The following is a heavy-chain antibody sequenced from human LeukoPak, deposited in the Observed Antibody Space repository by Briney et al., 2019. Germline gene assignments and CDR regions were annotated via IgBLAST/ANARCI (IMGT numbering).Heavy chain of an antibody. J-gene: IGHJ5*02. CDR3: AKSGGVRFDP. Sequence: GGSLRLSCTASGFSFGDASMNWVRQAPGKGLEWVSAISGRDGSTYYAGSVKGRFTISRDNSKNTLYLQMNSLRGEDTAVYYCAKSGGVRFDPWGQGTLVTVSS. V-gene: IGHV3-23*01. CDR1: GFSFGDAS. CDR2: ISGRDGST. D-gene: IGHD3-16*01.